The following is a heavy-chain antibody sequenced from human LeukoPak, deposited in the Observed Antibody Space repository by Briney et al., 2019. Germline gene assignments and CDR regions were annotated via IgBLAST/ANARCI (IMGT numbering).Heavy chain of an antibody. CDR2: ILSGGDVF. J-gene: IGHJ3*02. CDR1: GFSFSSFA. CDR3: ARDPNGNYVGAFEM. V-gene: IGHV3-23*01. Sequence: GGSLRLSCAASGFSFSSFAMMWVRQAPGMGLELISAILSGGDVFFYGDSVRGRFTISRDDSTNTLFLQMNNLRADDSAVYYCARDPNGNYVGAFEMWGPGTTVTLSS. D-gene: IGHD4-17*01.